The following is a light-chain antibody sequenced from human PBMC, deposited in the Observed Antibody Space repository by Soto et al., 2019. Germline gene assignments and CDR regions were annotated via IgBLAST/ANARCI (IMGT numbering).Light chain of an antibody. Sequence: IVMTQSPAALSLSPGERAALSCRASQSVSSNLAWYQQKPGQAPRLLIYDTSDRATGIPARFSGSGSGTDFTLTISSLEPEDVAVFYCQQRSIWPWTFCQGTMVDIK. CDR2: DTS. CDR1: QSVSSN. CDR3: QQRSIWPWT. J-gene: IGKJ1*01. V-gene: IGKV3-11*01.